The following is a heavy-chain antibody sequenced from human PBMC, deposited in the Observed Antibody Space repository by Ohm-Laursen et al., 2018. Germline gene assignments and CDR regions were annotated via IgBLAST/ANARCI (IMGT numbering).Heavy chain of an antibody. J-gene: IGHJ6*02. CDR3: ARCKQPRDYYGMDV. CDR2: ISSSGSTI. V-gene: IGHV3-11*01. CDR1: GFTFSDYY. D-gene: IGHD6-13*01. Sequence: SLRLSCSASGFTFSDYYMSWIRQAPGKGLEWVSYISSSGSTIYYADSVKGQLTISRDNAKNSLYLQMNSLRAEDTAVYYCARCKQPRDYYGMDVWGQGTTVTVSS.